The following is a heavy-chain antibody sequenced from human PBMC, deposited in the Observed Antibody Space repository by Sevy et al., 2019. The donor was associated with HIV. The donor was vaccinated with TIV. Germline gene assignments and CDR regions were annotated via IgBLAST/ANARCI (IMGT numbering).Heavy chain of an antibody. J-gene: IGHJ4*02. Sequence: SQTLSLTCAISGDSVSSNSAAWNWIRQSPSRGLEWLGRTYYRSKWYNDYAVSVKSRITINPDTSKNQFSMQLNSVTPEDTAVYYCAREGGMTAAGTPRPFDYWGQGTLVTVSS. V-gene: IGHV6-1*01. D-gene: IGHD6-13*01. CDR3: AREGGMTAAGTPRPFDY. CDR2: TYYRSKWYN. CDR1: GDSVSSNSAA.